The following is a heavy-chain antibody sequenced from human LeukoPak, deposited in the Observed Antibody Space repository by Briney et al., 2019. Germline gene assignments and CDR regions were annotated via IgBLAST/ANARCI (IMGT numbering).Heavy chain of an antibody. CDR1: GYTFTSYA. V-gene: IGHV1-3*01. Sequence: GASVKVSCKASGYTFTSYAMHWLRQAPGQRLEWMGWINAGNGNTKYSQKFQGRVTITRDTSASTAYMELSSLRSEDTAVYYCARWLLMDYFDNWGQGTLVTVSS. CDR3: ARWLLMDYFDN. D-gene: IGHD6-19*01. J-gene: IGHJ4*02. CDR2: INAGNGNT.